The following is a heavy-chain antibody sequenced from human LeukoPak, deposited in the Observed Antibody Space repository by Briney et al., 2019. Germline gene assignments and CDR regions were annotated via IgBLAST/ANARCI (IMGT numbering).Heavy chain of an antibody. J-gene: IGHJ4*02. V-gene: IGHV3-66*01. CDR2: IYSGCST. CDR3: ARDIVRYCGGDCYSL. CDR1: GFTVSSNY. Sequence: PGGSLRLSCAASGFTVSSNYMSWVRQAPGKGLEWVSVIYSGCSTYYADSVKGRFTISRDNSKNTLYLQMNGLRAEDTAVYYCARDIVRYCGGDCYSLWGQGTLVTVSS. D-gene: IGHD2-21*02.